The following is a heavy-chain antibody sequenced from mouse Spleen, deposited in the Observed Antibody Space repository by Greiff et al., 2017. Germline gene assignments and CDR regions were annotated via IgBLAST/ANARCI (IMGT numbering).Heavy chain of an antibody. J-gene: IGHJ4*01. CDR3: ARQGYTYAMDY. CDR2: ISSGSSTI. V-gene: IGHV5-17*01. Sequence: EVKLVESGGGLVKPGGSLKLSCAASGFTFSDYGMHWVRQAPEKGLEWVAYISSGSSTIYYADTVKGRFTISRDNAKNTLFLQMTSLRSEDTAMYYCARQGYTYAMDYWGQGTSVTVSS. CDR1: GFTFSDYG. D-gene: IGHD2-2*01.